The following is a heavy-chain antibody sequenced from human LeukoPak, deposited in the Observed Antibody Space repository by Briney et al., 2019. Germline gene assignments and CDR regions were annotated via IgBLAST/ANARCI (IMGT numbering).Heavy chain of an antibody. D-gene: IGHD5-12*01. V-gene: IGHV3-15*01. Sequence: GGSLRLSCAASGFTFSNAWMSWVRQAPGKGLEWVGRIKSKTDGGTTDYAAPVKGRFTISRDDSKNTLYLQMNSLKTEDTAVYYCARLYSGYITHFDYWGQGTLVTVSS. CDR3: ARLYSGYITHFDY. J-gene: IGHJ4*02. CDR1: GFTFSNAW. CDR2: IKSKTDGGTT.